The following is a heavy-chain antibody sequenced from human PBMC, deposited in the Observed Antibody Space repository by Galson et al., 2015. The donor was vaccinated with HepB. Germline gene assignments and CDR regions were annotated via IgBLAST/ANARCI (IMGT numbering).Heavy chain of an antibody. V-gene: IGHV3-11*06. Sequence: SLRLSCAASGFTFSDYYMSWIRQAPGKGLEWVSYISSSSSYTNYADSVKGRFTISRDNAKNSLYLQMNSLRAEDTAVYYCARCYNWNYVDYYYMDVWGKGTTVTVSS. CDR1: GFTFSDYY. D-gene: IGHD1-7*01. J-gene: IGHJ6*03. CDR2: ISSSSSYT. CDR3: ARCYNWNYVDYYYMDV.